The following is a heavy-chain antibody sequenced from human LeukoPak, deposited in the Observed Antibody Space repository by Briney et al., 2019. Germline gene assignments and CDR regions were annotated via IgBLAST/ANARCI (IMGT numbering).Heavy chain of an antibody. D-gene: IGHD5-18*01. V-gene: IGHV1-18*01. Sequence: ASVKVSCKASGYTFTSYGISWVRQAPGQGLEWMGWISAYNGNTNYAQKLQGRVTMTTDTSTSTAYMELRSLRSDDTAVYYCARAGEQLWLLGYYYYMDVWGKGTTVTVSS. J-gene: IGHJ6*03. CDR2: ISAYNGNT. CDR1: GYTFTSYG. CDR3: ARAGEQLWLLGYYYYMDV.